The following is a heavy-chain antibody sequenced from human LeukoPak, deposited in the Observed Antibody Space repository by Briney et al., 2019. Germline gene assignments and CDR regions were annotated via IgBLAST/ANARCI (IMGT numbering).Heavy chain of an antibody. J-gene: IGHJ4*02. CDR3: ARGSRDGYNHFDY. Sequence: SETLSLTCAVYGGSFSDYYWTWIRQPPGKGLEWIGEINHSGSTNYNPSLKSRVTISVDTSKNQFSLKLSSVTAADTAVYYCARGSRDGYNHFDYWGQGTLVTVSS. CDR1: GGSFSDYY. CDR2: INHSGST. V-gene: IGHV4-34*01. D-gene: IGHD5-24*01.